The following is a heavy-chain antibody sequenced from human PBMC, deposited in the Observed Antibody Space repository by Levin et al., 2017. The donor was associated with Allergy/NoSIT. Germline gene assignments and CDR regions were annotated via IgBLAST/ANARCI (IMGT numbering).Heavy chain of an antibody. D-gene: IGHD6-13*01. CDR1: GGSISSYY. CDR3: ARGYSTLDWYFDL. Sequence: SETLSLTCTVSGGSISSYYWSWIRQPPGKGLEWIWYIYYSGSTNYNPSLKSRVTISVDTSKNQFSLKLSSVTAADTAVYYCARGYSTLDWYFDLWGRGTLVTVSS. V-gene: IGHV4-59*01. J-gene: IGHJ2*01. CDR2: IYYSGST.